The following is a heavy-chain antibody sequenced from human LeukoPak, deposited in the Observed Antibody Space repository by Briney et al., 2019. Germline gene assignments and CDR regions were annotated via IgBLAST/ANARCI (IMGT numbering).Heavy chain of an antibody. CDR3: ARGGYSESFYNPRSYGMGV. D-gene: IGHD3-10*01. V-gene: IGHV1-46*01. Sequence: ASVKVSFKASGYTFTNYYLHWVRQAPGQGLAWMGIINPSGDTTRYVEKFQGRVTMTRDTSASTVYMELSSLRSEDTAVYYCARGGYSESFYNPRSYGMGVWGQGTTVIVSS. CDR1: GYTFTNYY. CDR2: INPSGDTT. J-gene: IGHJ6*02.